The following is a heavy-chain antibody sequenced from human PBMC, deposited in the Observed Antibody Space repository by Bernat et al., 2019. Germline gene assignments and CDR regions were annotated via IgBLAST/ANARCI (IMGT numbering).Heavy chain of an antibody. V-gene: IGHV4-39*01. D-gene: IGHD1-26*01. Sequence: VQLLESGGGLVQPGGSLRLSCAASGFTFSSYAMSWVRQAPGKGLEWIGSIYYSGSTYYNPSLKSRVTISVDTSKNQFSLKLSSVTAADTAVYYCARQPGYSPYYFDYWGQGTLVTVSS. J-gene: IGHJ4*02. CDR3: ARQPGYSPYYFDY. CDR2: IYYSGST. CDR1: GFTFSSYA.